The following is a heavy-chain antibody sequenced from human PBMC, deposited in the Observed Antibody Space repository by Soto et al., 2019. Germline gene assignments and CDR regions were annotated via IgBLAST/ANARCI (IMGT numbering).Heavy chain of an antibody. CDR3: ATNPRSLASYTWCGP. CDR1: GGSISPYY. J-gene: IGHJ5*02. Sequence: SETLSLTCTVSGGSISPYYWSWIRQPPGKGLEWIGYIHYSGSTNYNPSLKSRVTISMDTSRNQFSLKLNSVTAADTAVYYCATNPRSLASYTWCGPWGQGTLVTV. V-gene: IGHV4-59*01. CDR2: IHYSGST. D-gene: IGHD3-10*01.